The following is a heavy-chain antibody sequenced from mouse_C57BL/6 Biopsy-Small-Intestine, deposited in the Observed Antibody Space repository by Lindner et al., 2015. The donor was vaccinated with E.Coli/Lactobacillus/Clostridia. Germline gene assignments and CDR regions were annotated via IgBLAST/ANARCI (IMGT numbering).Heavy chain of an antibody. J-gene: IGHJ2*01. Sequence: VQLQKXSGAELVKPGASVKISCKASGYAFSSYWMNWVKQRPGKGLEWIGQIYPGDGDTNYNGKFKGKATLTADKSSSTAYMQLSSLTSEDSAVYFCARGSITTHFDYWGQGTTLTVSS. V-gene: IGHV1-80*01. CDR1: GYAFSSYW. D-gene: IGHD1-1*01. CDR3: ARGSITTHFDY. CDR2: IYPGDGDT.